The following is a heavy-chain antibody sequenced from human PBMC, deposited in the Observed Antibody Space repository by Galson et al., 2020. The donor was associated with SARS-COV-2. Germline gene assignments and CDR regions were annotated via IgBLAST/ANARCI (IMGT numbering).Heavy chain of an antibody. V-gene: IGHV3-30-3*01. CDR1: GFTFSSYA. D-gene: IGHD3-16*01. J-gene: IGHJ3*02. CDR2: ISYDGSNK. Sequence: GGSLRLSCAASGFTFSSYAMHWVRQAPGKGLEWVAVISYDGSNKYYADSVKGRFTISRDNSKNTLYLQMNSLRAEDTAVYYCAREVYVHAFDIWGQGTMVTVSS. CDR3: AREVYVHAFDI.